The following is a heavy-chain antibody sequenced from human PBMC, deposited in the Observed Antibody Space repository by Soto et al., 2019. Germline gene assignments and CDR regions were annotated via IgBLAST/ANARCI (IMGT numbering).Heavy chain of an antibody. D-gene: IGHD6-13*01. CDR3: AKDQKGGSPATYYYYYMDV. CDR2: ISGSGGST. V-gene: IGHV3-23*01. J-gene: IGHJ6*03. Sequence: GGSLRLSCAASGFTFSSYAMSWVRQAPGKGLDWVSAISGSGGSTYYADSVKGRFTISRDNSKITLYLQMNSLRAEDTAVYYCAKDQKGGSPATYYYYYMDVWGKGTTGTVSS. CDR1: GFTFSSYA.